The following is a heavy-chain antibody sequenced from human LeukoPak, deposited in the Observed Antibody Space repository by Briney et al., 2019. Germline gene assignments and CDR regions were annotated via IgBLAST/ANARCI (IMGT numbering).Heavy chain of an antibody. D-gene: IGHD4-11*01. J-gene: IGHJ4*02. V-gene: IGHV3-48*01. Sequence: GSLRLSCAASGFTFSSYSMNWVHQAPGKGLEWVSYITSRSSTIYYADAVKGRFTISRDNAKNSLYLQMNSLRAEDTAVYYCARASTTVSKQSDYWGQGTLVTVSP. CDR1: GFTFSSYS. CDR3: ARASTTVSKQSDY. CDR2: ITSRSSTI.